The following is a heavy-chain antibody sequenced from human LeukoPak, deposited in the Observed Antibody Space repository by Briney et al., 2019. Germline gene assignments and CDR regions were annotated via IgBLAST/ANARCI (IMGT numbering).Heavy chain of an antibody. Sequence: PGGSLRLSCAASGFTFSSYGMHLVRQAPGKGLEWVAVISYDGSNKYYADSVKGRFTTSRDNSKNTLYLQMNSLRAEDTAVYYCAKGSGAFDIWGQGTMVTVSS. CDR3: AKGSGAFDI. J-gene: IGHJ3*02. V-gene: IGHV3-30*18. CDR1: GFTFSSYG. CDR2: ISYDGSNK. D-gene: IGHD1-14*01.